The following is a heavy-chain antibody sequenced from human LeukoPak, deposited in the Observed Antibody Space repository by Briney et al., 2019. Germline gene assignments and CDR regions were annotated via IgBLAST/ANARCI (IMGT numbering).Heavy chain of an antibody. D-gene: IGHD3-22*01. CDR1: NDSINNYY. CDR3: ARDRFYYDSSGYHDAFDI. Sequence: TSETLSLTCTVSNDSINNYYWSWIRQPPGKGLEWIGYIYYNGNTNYNPSLKSRVTISVDTSKNQFSLKLSSVTAADTAVYYCARDRFYYDSSGYHDAFDIWGQGTMVTVSS. CDR2: IYYNGNT. J-gene: IGHJ3*02. V-gene: IGHV4-59*01.